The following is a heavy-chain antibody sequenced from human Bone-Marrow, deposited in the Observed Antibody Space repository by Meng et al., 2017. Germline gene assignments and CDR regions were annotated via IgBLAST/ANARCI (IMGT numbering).Heavy chain of an antibody. CDR3: ATGVPIAAAGTRNLYYYYYGMDV. Sequence: ASVKVSCKVSGYTLTELSMHWVRQAPGKGLEWMGGFDPEDGETIYAQKFQGRVTMTEDTSTDTAYMELSSLRSEDTAVYYCATGVPIAAAGTRNLYYYYYGMDVWGQGTTVTAS. J-gene: IGHJ6*02. D-gene: IGHD6-13*01. CDR1: GYTLTELS. CDR2: FDPEDGET. V-gene: IGHV1-24*01.